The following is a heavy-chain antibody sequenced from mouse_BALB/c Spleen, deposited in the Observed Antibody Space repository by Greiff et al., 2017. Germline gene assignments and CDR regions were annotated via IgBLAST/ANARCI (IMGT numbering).Heavy chain of an antibody. CDR3: AREYYGPFAY. CDR2: ISYDGSN. Sequence: EVKLMESGPGLVKPSQSLSLTCSVTGYSITSGYYWNWIRQFPGNKLEWMGYISYDGSNNYNPSLKNRISITRDTSKNQFFLKLNSVTTEDTATYYCAREYYGPFAYWGQGTLVTVSA. J-gene: IGHJ3*01. CDR1: GYSITSGYY. V-gene: IGHV3-6*02. D-gene: IGHD1-2*01.